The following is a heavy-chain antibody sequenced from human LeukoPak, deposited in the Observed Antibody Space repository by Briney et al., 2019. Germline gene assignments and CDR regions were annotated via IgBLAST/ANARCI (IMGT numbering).Heavy chain of an antibody. D-gene: IGHD6-13*01. CDR1: GFTFSSYA. J-gene: IGHJ5*02. CDR3: AKGSSSWYENWFDP. Sequence: GGSLRLSCAASGFTFSSYAMSWVRQAPGEGLEWVSAISGSGGSTYYADSVKGRFTISRDNSKNTLYLQMNSLRDEDTAVYYCAKGSSSWYENWFDPWGQGTLVTVSS. CDR2: ISGSGGST. V-gene: IGHV3-23*01.